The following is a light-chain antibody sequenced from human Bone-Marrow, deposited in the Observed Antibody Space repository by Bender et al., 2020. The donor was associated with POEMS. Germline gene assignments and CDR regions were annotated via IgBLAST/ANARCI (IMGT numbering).Light chain of an antibody. V-gene: IGLV2-23*02. CDR1: STDVGKYNF. CDR3: SSYAGSSSWV. CDR2: EVK. J-gene: IGLJ3*02. Sequence: QSALTQPASVSGSPGQSISISCTGTSTDVGKYNFVSWYLQRPGKAPQAIIYEVKQRPSGFSERFSGSKSGNTASLTISGLQADDEADFYCSSYAGSSSWVFGGGTRLPVL.